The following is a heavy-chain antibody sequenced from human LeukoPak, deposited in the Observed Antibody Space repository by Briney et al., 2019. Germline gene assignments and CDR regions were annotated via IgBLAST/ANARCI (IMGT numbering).Heavy chain of an antibody. CDR3: ARMGTIAAAGRFDY. Sequence: SETLSLTCTVSGGSITTSTYYWGWIRQPPGKGLEWIGTIYYSGYTYYNPSLESRVTIFVDTSKNQFSLKLSSVTAADTAVYYCARMGTIAAAGRFDYWGQGTLVTVSS. D-gene: IGHD6-13*01. J-gene: IGHJ4*02. CDR1: GGSITTSTYY. V-gene: IGHV4-39*01. CDR2: IYYSGYT.